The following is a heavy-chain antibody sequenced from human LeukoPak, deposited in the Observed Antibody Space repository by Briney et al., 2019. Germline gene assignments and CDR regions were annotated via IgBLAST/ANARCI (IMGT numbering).Heavy chain of an antibody. D-gene: IGHD3-3*01. CDR1: GFTFSSYA. Sequence: GRSLRLSCAASGFTFSSYAMHWVRQAPGKGLEWVAFIRYDGSNKYYADSVKGRFTISRDNSKNMLYLQMNSLRAEDTAVYYCAKEGTRFLEWPRGDAFDIWGQGTMVTISS. V-gene: IGHV3-30*02. CDR2: IRYDGSNK. J-gene: IGHJ3*02. CDR3: AKEGTRFLEWPRGDAFDI.